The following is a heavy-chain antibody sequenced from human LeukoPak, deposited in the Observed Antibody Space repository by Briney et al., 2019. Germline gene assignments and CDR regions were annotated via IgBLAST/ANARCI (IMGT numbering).Heavy chain of an antibody. V-gene: IGHV4-39*07. CDR1: GGSISSGTYY. CDR3: ARRKTRDGFDY. CDR2: INHSGST. J-gene: IGHJ4*02. D-gene: IGHD5-24*01. Sequence: KASGTLSLTCTVSGGSISSGTYYWRWIRQPPGKGLEWIGEINHSGSTNYNPSLKSRVTISVDTSKNQFSLKLSSVTAADTAVYYCARRKTRDGFDYWGQGTLVTVSS.